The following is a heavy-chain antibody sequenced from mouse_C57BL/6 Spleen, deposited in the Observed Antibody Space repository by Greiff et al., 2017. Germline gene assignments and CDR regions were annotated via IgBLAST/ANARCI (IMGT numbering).Heavy chain of an antibody. CDR1: GFTFSDYY. Sequence: EVKLMESEGGLVQPGSSMKLSCTASGFTFSDYYMAWVRQVPEKGLEWVANINYDGSSTYYLDSLKSRFIISRDNAKNILYLQMSSLKSEDTATYYCARADYDGYYGYFDYWGQGTTLTVSS. D-gene: IGHD2-3*01. V-gene: IGHV5-16*01. CDR2: INYDGSST. CDR3: ARADYDGYYGYFDY. J-gene: IGHJ2*01.